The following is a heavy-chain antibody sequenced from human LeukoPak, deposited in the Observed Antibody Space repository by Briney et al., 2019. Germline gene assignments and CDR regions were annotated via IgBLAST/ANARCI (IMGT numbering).Heavy chain of an antibody. CDR2: ISSSGSTI. Sequence: GGSLRLSCAASGFTFSSYEMNWARQAPGKGLEWVSYISSSGSTIYYADSVKGRFTISRDNAKNSLYLQMNSLRAEDTAVYYCAIVDTAMAEIDYWGQGTLVTVSS. J-gene: IGHJ4*02. CDR3: AIVDTAMAEIDY. CDR1: GFTFSSYE. D-gene: IGHD5-18*01. V-gene: IGHV3-48*03.